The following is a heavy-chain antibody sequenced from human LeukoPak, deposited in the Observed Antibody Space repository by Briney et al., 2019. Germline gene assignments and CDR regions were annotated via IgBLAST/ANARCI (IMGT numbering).Heavy chain of an antibody. J-gene: IGHJ5*02. CDR3: ACRDLSSTWSYP. CDR2: IYPGDSRT. V-gene: IGHV5-51*01. CDR1: GSSFTSYW. D-gene: IGHD6-13*01. Sequence: GESLQISCKGTGSSFTSYWIGWVRPLPGKGMEWMGVIYPGDSRTRYNPSFQGQVTISVDKSINTAYLQWVSLKASDTAMYYCACRDLSSTWSYPWGQGTLVTVSS.